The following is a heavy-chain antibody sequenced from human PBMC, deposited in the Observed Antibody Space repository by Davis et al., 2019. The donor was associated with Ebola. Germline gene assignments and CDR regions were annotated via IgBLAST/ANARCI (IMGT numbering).Heavy chain of an antibody. J-gene: IGHJ5*01. CDR3: AKDPPAHCGDDCYSSWFDS. CDR2: ISAYNGNT. V-gene: IGHV1-18*01. CDR1: GYTFSRDG. D-gene: IGHD2-21*02. Sequence: AASVKVSCKASGYTFSRDGISWVRQAPGQGLEWMGWISAYNGNTNYAQKLQGRVTMTTDTSTSTSYMELRSLRSDDTAVYYCAKDPPAHCGDDCYSSWFDSWGLGTLVTVSS.